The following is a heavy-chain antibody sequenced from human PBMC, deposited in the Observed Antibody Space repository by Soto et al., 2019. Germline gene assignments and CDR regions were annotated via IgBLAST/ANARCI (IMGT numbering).Heavy chain of an antibody. CDR3: ARMPAPYYYYMDV. Sequence: SETLSLTCAVSGGSISSSNWWSWVRQPPGKGLEWIGEIYHSGSTNYNPSLKSRVTISVDKSKNQFSLKLSSVTAADTAVYYCARMPAPYYYYMDVWGKGTTVTVSS. V-gene: IGHV4-4*02. CDR2: IYHSGST. CDR1: GGSISSSNW. D-gene: IGHD2-2*01. J-gene: IGHJ6*03.